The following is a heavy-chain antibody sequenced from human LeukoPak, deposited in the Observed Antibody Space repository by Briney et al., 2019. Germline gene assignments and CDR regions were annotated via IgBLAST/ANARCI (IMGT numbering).Heavy chain of an antibody. CDR3: ARGVARSSKFHFSYYFDY. CDR1: GGSFSDYY. Sequence: SETLSLTCAVYGGSFSDYYWSWIRQPPGKGLEWIGEINHSGSTNYNPSLKSRVTISVHTSKNQFSLKLTSVTAADTAVYYCARGVARSSKFHFSYYFDYWGQGTLVTVSS. D-gene: IGHD6-6*01. CDR2: INHSGST. J-gene: IGHJ4*02. V-gene: IGHV4-34*01.